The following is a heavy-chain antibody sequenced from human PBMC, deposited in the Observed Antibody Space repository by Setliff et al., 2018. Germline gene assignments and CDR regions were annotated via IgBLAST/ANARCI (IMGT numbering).Heavy chain of an antibody. D-gene: IGHD6-13*01. J-gene: IGHJ4*02. CDR1: GFSFSSYA. V-gene: IGHV3-23*01. Sequence: GGSLRLSCAASGFSFSSYAMSWVRQAPGQGLEWVSSIIGSGISTYYADSVRGRFTISRDNSKKTLHLQMNSLRAEDTAIYYCAKDIVGYSSTWPKRDYFDYWGQGTLVTVSS. CDR3: AKDIVGYSSTWPKRDYFDY. CDR2: IIGSGIST.